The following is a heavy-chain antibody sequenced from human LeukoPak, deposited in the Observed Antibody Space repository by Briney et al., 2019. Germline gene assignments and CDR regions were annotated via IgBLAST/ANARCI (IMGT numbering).Heavy chain of an antibody. CDR3: ARDAAVQQLGYYYYYMDV. CDR1: GFTFSSYS. D-gene: IGHD6-13*01. Sequence: PGGSLRLSCAASGFTFSSYSMNWVRQAPGKGLEWASSISSSSSYIYYADSVKGRFTISRDNAKNSLYLQMNSLRAEDTAVYYCARDAAVQQLGYYYYYMDVWGKGTTVTVSS. J-gene: IGHJ6*03. V-gene: IGHV3-21*01. CDR2: ISSSSSYI.